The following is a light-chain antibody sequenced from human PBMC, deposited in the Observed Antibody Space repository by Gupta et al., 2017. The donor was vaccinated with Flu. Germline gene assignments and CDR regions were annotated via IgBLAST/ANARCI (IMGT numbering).Light chain of an antibody. CDR1: SPNIGSEY. CDR3: ATWHDGLNGPSHVV. J-gene: IGLJ2*01. V-gene: IGLV1-47*01. Sequence: IPSSVTSPNIGSEYVFWSQQLPGTAPKPLIFRNNQRPSGVPDRFSGSKSGTSASLAISGLRSDDEADYYCATWHDGLNGPSHVVFGGGTKLTVV. CDR2: RNN.